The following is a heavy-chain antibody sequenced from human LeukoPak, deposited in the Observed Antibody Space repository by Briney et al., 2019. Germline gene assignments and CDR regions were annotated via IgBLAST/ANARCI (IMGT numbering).Heavy chain of an antibody. V-gene: IGHV1-2*02. Sequence: ASVKVSCKASGYTFTSYYMHWVRQAPGQGLELMGWINPNSGGTNYAQKFQGRVTMTRDTSISTAYMELSRLRSDDTAVYYCARDGLVAVAGIQNYWGQGTLVTVSS. CDR1: GYTFTSYY. CDR2: INPNSGGT. D-gene: IGHD6-19*01. J-gene: IGHJ4*02. CDR3: ARDGLVAVAGIQNY.